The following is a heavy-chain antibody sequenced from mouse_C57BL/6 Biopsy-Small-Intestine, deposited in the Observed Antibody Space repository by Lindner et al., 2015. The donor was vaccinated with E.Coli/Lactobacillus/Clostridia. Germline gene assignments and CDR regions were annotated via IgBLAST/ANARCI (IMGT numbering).Heavy chain of an antibody. V-gene: IGHV10-1*01. D-gene: IGHD1-1*01. CDR3: VRHLGGSSYRYFDV. Sequence: VQLQESGGGLVQPQGSLKLSCAASGFSFNTYAMNWVRQAPGKGLEWIARIRSRSGSYATYYADSVKDRFTISRDDSESLLYLQMNNLKTEDTAMYYCVRHLGGSSYRYFDVWGTGTTVTVSS. CDR2: IRSRSGSYAT. CDR1: GFSFNTYA. J-gene: IGHJ1*03.